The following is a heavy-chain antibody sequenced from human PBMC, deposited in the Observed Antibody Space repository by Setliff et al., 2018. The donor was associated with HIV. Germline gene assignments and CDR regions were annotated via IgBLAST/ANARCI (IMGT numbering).Heavy chain of an antibody. V-gene: IGHV3-15*01. Sequence: PGGSLRLSCAASGFTFNYAWMGWVRQAPGKGLEWVGRIKSKIDAETTDYAAPVKGRFTISRDDSKNTVYLQLNSLKTEDTAMYYCTADLTDPPAYGPGYWGQGTLVTVSS. CDR1: GFTFNYAW. CDR3: TADLTDPPAYGPGY. D-gene: IGHD2-21*01. CDR2: IKSKIDAETT. J-gene: IGHJ4*02.